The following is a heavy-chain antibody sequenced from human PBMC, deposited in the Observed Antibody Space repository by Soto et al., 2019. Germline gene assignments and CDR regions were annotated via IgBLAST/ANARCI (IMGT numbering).Heavy chain of an antibody. CDR3: ANRPRYSDYYYYGMDV. Sequence: PVGSLRLSCAASGFTFSSYAMSWVRQAPGKGLEWVSAISGSGGSTYYADSVKGRFTISRDNSKNTLYLQMNSLRAEDTAVYYCANRPRYSDYYYYGMDVWGQGTTVTVSS. CDR1: GFTFSSYA. J-gene: IGHJ6*02. D-gene: IGHD1-20*01. V-gene: IGHV3-23*01. CDR2: ISGSGGST.